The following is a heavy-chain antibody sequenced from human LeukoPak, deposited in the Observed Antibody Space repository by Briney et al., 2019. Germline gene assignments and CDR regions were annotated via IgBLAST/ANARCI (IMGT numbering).Heavy chain of an antibody. D-gene: IGHD3-3*01. CDR2: LSSSGSDF. Sequence: PGGSLRLSCEDSGFTFRSYEMNWVRQAPGKGLEWIAYLSSSGSDFSYADSVKGRFTIARDNAKNSVYLEMNSLRADDTAVYYCARSARLMKGVVEVTALDDWGQGTLVTVS. CDR3: ARSARLMKGVVEVTALDD. V-gene: IGHV3-48*03. J-gene: IGHJ4*02. CDR1: GFTFRSYE.